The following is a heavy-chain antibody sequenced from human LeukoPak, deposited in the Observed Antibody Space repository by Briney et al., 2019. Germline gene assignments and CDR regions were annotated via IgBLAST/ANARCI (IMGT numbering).Heavy chain of an antibody. Sequence: SETLSLTCTVSGGSISSYYWSWIRQPPGKGLEWIGYIYYSGSTNYNPSLKSRVTISVDTSKNQFSLKLSSVTAADTAVYYCARADIAGAGWFDPWGQGTLVTVSS. CDR1: GGSISSYY. CDR2: IYYSGST. V-gene: IGHV4-59*01. J-gene: IGHJ5*02. D-gene: IGHD2-15*01. CDR3: ARADIAGAGWFDP.